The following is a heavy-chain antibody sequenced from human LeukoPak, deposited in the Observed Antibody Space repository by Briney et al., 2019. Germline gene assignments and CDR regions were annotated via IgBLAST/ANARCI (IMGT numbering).Heavy chain of an antibody. CDR2: INHSGST. V-gene: IGHV4-34*01. CDR3: ARGPRWLRY. J-gene: IGHJ4*02. D-gene: IGHD3-22*01. Sequence: PSETLSLTCAVYGGSFSGYYWSWIRQPPGKGLEWIGEINHSGSTNYNPSLKSRVTISVDTSKNQFSLKLSSVTAADRAVYYCARGPRWLRYWGQGTLVTVSS. CDR1: GGSFSGYY.